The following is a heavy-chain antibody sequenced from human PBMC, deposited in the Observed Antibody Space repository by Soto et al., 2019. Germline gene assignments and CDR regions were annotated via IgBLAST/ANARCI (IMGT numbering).Heavy chain of an antibody. CDR2: ISWNSGSI. J-gene: IGHJ3*02. CDR1: GFTFDDYA. D-gene: IGHD2-21*01. V-gene: IGHV3-9*01. Sequence: EVQLVESGGGLVQPGRSLRLSCAASGFTFDDYAMHWVRQAPGKGLEWVSGISWNSGSIGYADSVKGRFTISRDNAKNSLYLQMNSLRAEDTALYYCAKDRTLGGCGGDCYTNLDAFDIWGQGTMVTVSS. CDR3: AKDRTLGGCGGDCYTNLDAFDI.